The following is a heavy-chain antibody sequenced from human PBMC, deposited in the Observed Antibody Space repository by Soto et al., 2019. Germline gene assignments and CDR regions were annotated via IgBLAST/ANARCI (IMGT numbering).Heavy chain of an antibody. J-gene: IGHJ5*02. CDR3: ARNGGNSINVFSS. D-gene: IGHD4-17*01. CDR2: IIPIFGSA. Sequence: VKVSCKASGGTFSNYAITWVRQAPGQGLEWLGRIIPIFGSANYAQKFQGRVTITADESTTTAYMELSSLRSDDTAVYYCARNGGNSINVFSSWGQGTLVTVSS. CDR1: GGTFSNYA. V-gene: IGHV1-69*15.